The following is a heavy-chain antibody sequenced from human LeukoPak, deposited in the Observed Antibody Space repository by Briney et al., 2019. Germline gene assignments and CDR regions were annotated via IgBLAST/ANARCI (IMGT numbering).Heavy chain of an antibody. Sequence: SETLSLTCTVSGGSISSYYWSWIRRPPGKGLEWIGYIYYSGSTNYNPSLKSRVTISVDTSKDQFSLKLSSVTAADTAVYYCARHRGGSSGFDYWGQGTLVTVSS. CDR1: GGSISSYY. J-gene: IGHJ4*02. D-gene: IGHD3-10*01. CDR2: IYYSGST. V-gene: IGHV4-59*08. CDR3: ARHRGGSSGFDY.